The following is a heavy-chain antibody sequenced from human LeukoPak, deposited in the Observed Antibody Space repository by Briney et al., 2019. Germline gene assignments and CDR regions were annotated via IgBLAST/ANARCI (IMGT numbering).Heavy chain of an antibody. J-gene: IGHJ4*02. V-gene: IGHV1-2*02. CDR2: ISPNSGGT. CDR3: ARGRAQNVDQWLLQGY. CDR1: GYTFTAYY. D-gene: IGHD5-12*01. Sequence: ASVKVSCKASGYTFTAYYIHWVRQAPGQGLEWMGWISPNSGGTNYAQKFQGRVTVTRDTSISTAYMELSGLISDDTAVYYCARGRAQNVDQWLLQGYWGQGTLVTIPS.